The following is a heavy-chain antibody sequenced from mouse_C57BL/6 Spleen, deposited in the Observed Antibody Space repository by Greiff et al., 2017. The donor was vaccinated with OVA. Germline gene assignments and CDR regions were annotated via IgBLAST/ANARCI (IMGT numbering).Heavy chain of an antibody. CDR1: GYSFTGYY. CDR3: ARPNYGNYVGGAMDY. J-gene: IGHJ4*01. Sequence: EVKLQESGPELVKPGASVKISCKASGYSFTGYYMNWVKQSPEKSLEWIGEINPSTGGTTYNQKFKAKATLTVDKSSSTAYMQLKSLTSEDSAVYYCARPNYGNYVGGAMDYWGQGTSVTVSS. V-gene: IGHV1-42*01. CDR2: INPSTGGT. D-gene: IGHD2-1*01.